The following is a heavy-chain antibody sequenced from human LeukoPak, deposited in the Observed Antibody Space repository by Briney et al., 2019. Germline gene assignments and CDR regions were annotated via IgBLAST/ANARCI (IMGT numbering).Heavy chain of an antibody. CDR1: GYTFTTYW. V-gene: IGHV5-51*01. Sequence: EESLKISCQGSGYTFTTYWIGWVRQMPGKGLEWMGIIHPGDSDIRYSPSFKGQVTISADKSISTAYLQWSNLKASDTAMYYCARQITISHFDYWDQGTLVTVSS. J-gene: IGHJ4*02. CDR2: IHPGDSDI. D-gene: IGHD3-3*01. CDR3: ARQITISHFDY.